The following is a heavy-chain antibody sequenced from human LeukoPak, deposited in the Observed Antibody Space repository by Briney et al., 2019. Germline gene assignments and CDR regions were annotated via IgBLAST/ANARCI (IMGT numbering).Heavy chain of an antibody. CDR1: GGSISSYY. CDR3: ARDEEAAAGTST. V-gene: IGHV4-59*12. D-gene: IGHD6-13*01. Sequence: KPSETLSLTCTVSGGSISSYYWSWIRQPPGKGLEWIGYIYYSGSTNYNPSLKSRVTISVDKSKNQFSLKLSSVTAADTAVYYCARDEEAAAGTSTWGQGTPVTASS. J-gene: IGHJ5*02. CDR2: IYYSGST.